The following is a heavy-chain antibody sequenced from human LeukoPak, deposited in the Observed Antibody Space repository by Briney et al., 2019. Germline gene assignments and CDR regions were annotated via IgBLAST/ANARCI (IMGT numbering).Heavy chain of an antibody. Sequence: PSETLSLTCAVYGGSFSGYYWSWICQPPGKGLEWIGEINHSGSTNYNPSLKSRVTISVDTSKNQFSLKLSSVTAADTAVYYCARVGYYDFWSGYPQRRGNVDYWGQGTLVTVSS. CDR2: INHSGST. J-gene: IGHJ4*02. V-gene: IGHV4-34*01. CDR1: GGSFSGYY. CDR3: ARVGYYDFWSGYPQRRGNVDY. D-gene: IGHD3-3*01.